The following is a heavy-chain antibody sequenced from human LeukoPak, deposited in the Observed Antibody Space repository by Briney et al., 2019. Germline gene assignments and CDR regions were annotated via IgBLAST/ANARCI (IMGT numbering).Heavy chain of an antibody. J-gene: IGHJ4*02. D-gene: IGHD3-10*01. Sequence: SETLSLTCAVYGGSFSGYYWSWIRQPPGKGLEWIGEINHSGSTNYNPSLKSRVTISVDTSKNQFSLKLSSVTAADTAVYYCARAAARYGSGSPQYYFGYWGQGTLVTVSS. V-gene: IGHV4-34*01. CDR3: ARAAARYGSGSPQYYFGY. CDR1: GGSFSGYY. CDR2: INHSGST.